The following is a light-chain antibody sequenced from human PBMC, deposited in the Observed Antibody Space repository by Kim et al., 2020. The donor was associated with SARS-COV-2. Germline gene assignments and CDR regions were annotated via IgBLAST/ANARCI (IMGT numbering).Light chain of an antibody. CDR1: QSVTAPY. CDR2: ATS. J-gene: IGKJ1*01. V-gene: IGKV3-20*01. CDR3: QHYGTSWWT. Sequence: SPGGRATLSCRASQSVTAPYVAWYQQKPGQAPRHVIYATSTRATGIPDRFSGSGSGTDFTLTVSRLEPEDFAVYYCQHYGTSWWTFGPGTKVDIK.